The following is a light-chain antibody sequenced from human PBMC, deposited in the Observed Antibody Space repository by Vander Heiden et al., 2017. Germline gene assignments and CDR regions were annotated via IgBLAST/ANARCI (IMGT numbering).Light chain of an antibody. CDR3: QAWDSSTLVV. CDR1: KLGDRY. V-gene: IGLV3-1*01. Sequence: SYELTQPPSVSVSPGQTASITCSGEKLGDRYACWYQQKPGQSPVLVIYQDSKRPSGIPERFSGYNTGNTATLTISGTQAMDEADYYCQAWDSSTLVVFGGGTKLTVL. J-gene: IGLJ2*01. CDR2: QDS.